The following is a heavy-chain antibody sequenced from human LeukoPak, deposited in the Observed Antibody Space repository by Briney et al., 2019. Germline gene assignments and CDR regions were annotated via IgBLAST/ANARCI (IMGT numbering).Heavy chain of an antibody. D-gene: IGHD5-12*01. Sequence: ASVKVSRKASVYSFAEYGINWVRQAPGQGLEWMGWISAYNDNTDYAQKFQGRVAMTTDTSTSTAYMELRSLTSDDTAVYYCAKVASGYSGYVANWGQGTRLTVSS. CDR3: AKVASGYSGYVAN. J-gene: IGHJ4*02. CDR1: VYSFAEYG. V-gene: IGHV1-18*01. CDR2: ISAYNDNT.